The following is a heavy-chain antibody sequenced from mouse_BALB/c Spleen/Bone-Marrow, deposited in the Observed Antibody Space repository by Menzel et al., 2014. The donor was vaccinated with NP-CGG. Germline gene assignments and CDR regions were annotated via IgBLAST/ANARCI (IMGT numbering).Heavy chain of an antibody. D-gene: IGHD1-1*01. CDR1: GYAFTNYL. CDR2: INPGSGGT. CDR3: ARGITTGYFDY. V-gene: IGHV1-54*01. J-gene: IGHJ2*01. Sequence: QVQLQQPGAELVRPGTSVKVSCKASGYAFTNYLIEWVKQRPGQGLEWIGVINPGSGGTNYNEKFKGKATLTADKSSSTAYMQLSSLTSDDSAVYFCARGITTGYFDYWGQGTTLIVSS.